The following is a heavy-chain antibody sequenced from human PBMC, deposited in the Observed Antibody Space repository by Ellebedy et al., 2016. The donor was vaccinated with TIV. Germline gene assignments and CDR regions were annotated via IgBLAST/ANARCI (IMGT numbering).Heavy chain of an antibody. CDR2: ISSDGSNT. J-gene: IGHJ4*02. CDR1: GFTFSSFA. Sequence: GESLKISCAASGFTFSSFAMHWVRQAPGKGLEWLSVISSDGSNTYHADSVKGRFTITRDNSKNPLYLQMNRLGTEDTAVYFCAKGSSSGFTYDRVGFEYWGQGALVTVSS. V-gene: IGHV3-23*01. D-gene: IGHD3-22*01. CDR3: AKGSSSGFTYDRVGFEY.